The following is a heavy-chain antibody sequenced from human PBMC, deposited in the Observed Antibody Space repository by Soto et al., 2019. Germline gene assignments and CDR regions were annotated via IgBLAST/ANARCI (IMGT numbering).Heavy chain of an antibody. CDR3: AKEGRVGGWYGAFDI. Sequence: EVQLVESGGGLVQPGRSLRLSCAASGFTFDDYVMNWVRRVPGKGLEWVSGIRWNGSSVGYADSVKGRFTISRDNAKNSLYLEMDSLRVEDTALYYCAKEGRVGGWYGAFDIWGQGTMVIVSS. CDR2: IRWNGSSV. V-gene: IGHV3-9*01. CDR1: GFTFDDYV. J-gene: IGHJ3*02. D-gene: IGHD6-19*01.